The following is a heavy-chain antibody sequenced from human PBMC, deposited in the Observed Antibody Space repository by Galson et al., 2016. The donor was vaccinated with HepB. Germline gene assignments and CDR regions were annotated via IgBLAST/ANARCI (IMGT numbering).Heavy chain of an antibody. J-gene: IGHJ4*02. CDR2: ISGAGGST. V-gene: IGHV3-23*01. CDR3: AKDSRLKPSYHQH. D-gene: IGHD5-18*01. Sequence: SLRLSCAASGFIFSNYAMNWVRQAPGKGLEWVSSISGAGGSTYYAGSVKGRFTISRDNSKNTLFLQMSSLRVEDTAVYFCAKDSRLKPSYHQHGGQGTLVTVSS. CDR1: GFIFSNYA.